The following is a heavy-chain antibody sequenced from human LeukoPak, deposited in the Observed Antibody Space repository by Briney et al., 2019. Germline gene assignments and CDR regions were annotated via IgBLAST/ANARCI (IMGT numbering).Heavy chain of an antibody. CDR3: ARDLGLRRMI. Sequence: RGSLRLSCAASGLSLSSNNMHWVRQAPGGGLEWISYISAASGTIYSSDSLKGRFTISRDNARNTLYLQMNSLRPEDTDVYYCARDLGLRRMIWGRGTLVVVSS. V-gene: IGHV3-48*04. J-gene: IGHJ2*01. CDR2: ISAASGTI. CDR1: GLSLSSNN.